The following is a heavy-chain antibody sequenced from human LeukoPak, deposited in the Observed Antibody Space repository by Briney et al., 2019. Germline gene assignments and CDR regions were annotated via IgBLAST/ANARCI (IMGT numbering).Heavy chain of an antibody. J-gene: IGHJ3*02. CDR3: AHRGRHGNYEGHDAFDI. Sequence: SGPTLVKPTQTLTLTCTFSGFSLSTSGVGVGWIRQPPGKALEWLALIYWDDDKRYSPSLKSRLTITKDTSKNLVVLTMTNMDPVDTATYYCAHRGRHGNYEGHDAFDIWGQGTMVTVSS. CDR2: IYWDDDK. CDR1: GFSLSTSGVG. D-gene: IGHD4-17*01. V-gene: IGHV2-5*02.